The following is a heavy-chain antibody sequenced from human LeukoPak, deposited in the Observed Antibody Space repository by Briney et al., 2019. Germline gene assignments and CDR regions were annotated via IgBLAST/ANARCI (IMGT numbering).Heavy chain of an antibody. J-gene: IGHJ4*02. CDR1: GDSISGSDYY. Sequence: PSETLSLTCTVSGDSISGSDYYWGWLRQPPGKGLEWIANIWYSGSAYYNPSLQSRVTITVDTSKNQFSLNVRSVTAADSAVYYCLKHAGGIILNWGQGTRVTVSS. CDR3: LKHAGGIILN. D-gene: IGHD3-9*01. CDR2: IWYSGSA. V-gene: IGHV4-39*01.